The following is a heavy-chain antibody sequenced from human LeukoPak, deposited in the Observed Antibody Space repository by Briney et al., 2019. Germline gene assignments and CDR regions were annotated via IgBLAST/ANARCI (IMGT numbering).Heavy chain of an antibody. CDR3: ARGQSTMVRGVIYYYGMDV. V-gene: IGHV3-48*04. CDR1: GFTFSSYS. D-gene: IGHD3-10*01. Sequence: GGSLRLSCAASGFTFSSYSMNWVRQAPGKGLEWVSYISSSGSTIYYADSVKGRFTISRDNAKNSLYLQMNSLRAEDTAVYYCARGQSTMVRGVIYYYGMDVWGQGTTVTVSS. CDR2: ISSSGSTI. J-gene: IGHJ6*02.